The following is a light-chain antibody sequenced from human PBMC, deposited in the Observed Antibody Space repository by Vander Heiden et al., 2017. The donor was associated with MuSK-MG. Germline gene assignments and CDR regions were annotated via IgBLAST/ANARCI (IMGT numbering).Light chain of an antibody. V-gene: IGLV2-23*02. CDR2: EVS. CDR3: CSYAGSSNYVV. J-gene: IGLJ2*01. Sequence: SALTQPASVSRSPGQSITISCTGPSSDVGSYNLVYWYQQHPGKAPKLLIYEVSKRPSGVANRFSGSKYGNTASLTTAGLQAEDEADYYCCSYAGSSNYVVFGGGTKLTVL. CDR1: SSDVGSYNL.